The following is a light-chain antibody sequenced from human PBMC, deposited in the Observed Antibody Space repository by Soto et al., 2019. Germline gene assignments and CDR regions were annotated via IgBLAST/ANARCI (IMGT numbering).Light chain of an antibody. V-gene: IGLV1-47*01. CDR3: ESWDASVGGPA. J-gene: IGLJ2*01. CDR2: RNN. CDR1: NSDIGSKY. Sequence: QSVLTQPPSASGTPGQRVTISCSGSNSDIGSKYVYWYQQLPGTAPKLLIYRNNQRPSGVPDRFSGSKSGTSASLAISDLRSEDEADYYCESWDASVGGPAFGGGTKVTVL.